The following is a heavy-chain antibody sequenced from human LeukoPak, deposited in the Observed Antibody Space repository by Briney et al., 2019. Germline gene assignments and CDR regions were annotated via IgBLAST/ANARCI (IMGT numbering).Heavy chain of an antibody. V-gene: IGHV3-23*01. Sequence: GGSLRLSCAASGFTFSSYAMSWVRQAPGKGLEWVSAIIGSGGSTYYAHSVKGRFTISRDNSKNTLYLQMSSLRAEDTAVYYCAKLGGEIVVVVAAMSWFDPWGEGTLVTVSS. CDR2: IIGSGGST. CDR3: AKLGGEIVVVVAAMSWFDP. J-gene: IGHJ5*02. CDR1: GFTFSSYA. D-gene: IGHD2-15*01.